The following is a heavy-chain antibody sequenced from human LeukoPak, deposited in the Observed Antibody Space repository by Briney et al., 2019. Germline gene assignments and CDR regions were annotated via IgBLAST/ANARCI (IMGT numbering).Heavy chain of an antibody. V-gene: IGHV4-38-2*02. CDR1: GYSISSGYY. Sequence: SETLSLTCTVSGYSISSGYYWGWLRQPPGKGLEWIGSFYHSGSTYYNPSLKSRVTISVDTSKNHFSLKLSSVTAADTAVYYCARDLNYWGQGILVTVSS. J-gene: IGHJ4*02. CDR3: ARDLNY. CDR2: FYHSGST.